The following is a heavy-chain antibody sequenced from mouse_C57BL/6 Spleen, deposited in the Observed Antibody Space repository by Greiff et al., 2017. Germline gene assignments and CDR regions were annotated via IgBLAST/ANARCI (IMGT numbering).Heavy chain of an antibody. CDR2: IDPNSGGT. Sequence: VQLQQPGAELVKPGASVKLSCKASGYTFTSYWMHWVKQRPGRGLEWIGRIDPNSGGTKYNEKFKSKATLTVDKPSSTAYMQLSSLTSEDSAVYYCARDMGTTVVAPYAMDYWGQGTSVTVSS. V-gene: IGHV1-72*01. CDR1: GYTFTSYW. J-gene: IGHJ4*01. D-gene: IGHD1-1*01. CDR3: ARDMGTTVVAPYAMDY.